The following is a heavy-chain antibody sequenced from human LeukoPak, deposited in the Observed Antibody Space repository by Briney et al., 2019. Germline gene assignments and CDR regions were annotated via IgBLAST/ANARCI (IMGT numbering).Heavy chain of an antibody. V-gene: IGHV3-23*01. CDR1: GFTFSSYA. D-gene: IGHD5-12*01. CDR3: ANGYSGYDQPFDY. Sequence: PGGSLRLSCAASGFTFSSYAMSWVRQAPGKELEWVSAISGSGGSTYYADSVKGRFTISRDNSKNTLYLQMNSLRAEDTAVYYCANGYSGYDQPFDYWGQGTLVTVSS. CDR2: ISGSGGST. J-gene: IGHJ4*02.